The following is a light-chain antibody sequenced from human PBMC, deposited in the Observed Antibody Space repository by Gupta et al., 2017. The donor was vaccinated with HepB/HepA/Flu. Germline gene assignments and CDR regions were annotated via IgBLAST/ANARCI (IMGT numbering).Light chain of an antibody. CDR1: SSDVGGYNY. Sequence: QSALTQPASVSGSPGQSITISCTGTSSDVGGYNYVSWYQQHPGKAPKLVIYYVSMRPSGVSNRFSGSKSGNTASLTISGLQAEDEADYYCNSDTGSNLYVFGTGTKVAVL. CDR2: YVS. CDR3: NSDTGSNLYV. V-gene: IGLV2-14*01. J-gene: IGLJ1*01.